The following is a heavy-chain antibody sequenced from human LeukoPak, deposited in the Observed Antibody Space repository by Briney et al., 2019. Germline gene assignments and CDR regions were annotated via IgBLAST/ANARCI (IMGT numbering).Heavy chain of an antibody. CDR2: IYTSGSA. CDR1: GGSISSYY. V-gene: IGHV4-4*07. D-gene: IGHD3-10*01. CDR3: ARDLSQFGAPPGHIWFDP. Sequence: SETLSLTCTVSGGSISSYYWSWIRQPAGKGLEWIGRIYTSGSANYNPSLKTRVTMSVDTSKNQFSLKLSSVTAADTAVYYCARDLSQFGAPPGHIWFDPWGQGTLVTVSS. J-gene: IGHJ5*02.